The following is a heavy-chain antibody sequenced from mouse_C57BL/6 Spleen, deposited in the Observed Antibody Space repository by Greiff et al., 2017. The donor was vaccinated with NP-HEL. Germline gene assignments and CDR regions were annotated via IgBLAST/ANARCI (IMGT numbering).Heavy chain of an antibody. CDR3: AREGYYGNFMDY. J-gene: IGHJ4*01. D-gene: IGHD1-1*01. CDR1: GFTFSSYA. Sequence: EVHLVESGGGLVKPGGSLKLSCAASGFTFSSYAMSWVRQTPEKRLEWVATISDGGSYTYYPDNVKGRFTISRDNAKNNLYLQMSHLKSEDTAMYYCAREGYYGNFMDYWGQGTSVTVSS. V-gene: IGHV5-4*01. CDR2: ISDGGSYT.